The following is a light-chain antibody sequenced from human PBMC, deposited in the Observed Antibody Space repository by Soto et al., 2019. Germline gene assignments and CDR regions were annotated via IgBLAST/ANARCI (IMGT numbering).Light chain of an antibody. J-gene: IGKJ3*01. CDR3: QQYGNLPLT. CDR1: QDISNY. Sequence: DIQTTQFPSGLSASLAYRVTITFNASQDISNYLNWYQQKPGKGPKLLIHDVFNLETGVPSRFSGSGSGTDFTFTISSLQPEAIATYYCQQYGNLPLTFGTGTKVDIK. CDR2: DVF. V-gene: IGKV1-33*01.